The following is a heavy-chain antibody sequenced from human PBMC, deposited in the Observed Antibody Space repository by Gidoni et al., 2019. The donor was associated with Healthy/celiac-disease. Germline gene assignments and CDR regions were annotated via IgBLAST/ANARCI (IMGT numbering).Heavy chain of an antibody. D-gene: IGHD3-22*01. CDR2: ISSSSSYI. CDR1: GFTFSSYS. Sequence: EVQLVESVGGLVKPGGSLRLSCAASGFTFSSYSMNWVRQAPGKGLEWVSSISSSSSYIYYADSVKGRFTISRDNAKNSLYLQMNSLRAEDTAVYYCAIYDSSGYYPDDYWGQGTLVTVSS. V-gene: IGHV3-21*01. J-gene: IGHJ4*02. CDR3: AIYDSSGYYPDDY.